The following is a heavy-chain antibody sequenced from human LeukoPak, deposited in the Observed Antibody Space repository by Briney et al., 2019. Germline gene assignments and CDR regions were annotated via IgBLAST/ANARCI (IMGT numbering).Heavy chain of an antibody. D-gene: IGHD3-22*01. V-gene: IGHV3-9*01. CDR3: AKDYYDSSRYTFDY. CDR1: GLTFDDYA. J-gene: IGHJ4*02. Sequence: GGSLRLSCAASGLTFDDYAMHWVRQAPGKGLEWVSGISWNSGSIGYADSVKGRFTISRDNAKNSLYLQMNSLRAEDTALYYCAKDYYDSSRYTFDYWGQGTLVTVSS. CDR2: ISWNSGSI.